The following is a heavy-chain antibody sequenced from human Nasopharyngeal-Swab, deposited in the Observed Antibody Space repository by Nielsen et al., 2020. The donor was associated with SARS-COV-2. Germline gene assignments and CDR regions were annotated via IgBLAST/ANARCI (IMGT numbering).Heavy chain of an antibody. Sequence: SETLSLTCAVYGGSFSGYYWSWIRQPPGKGLEWIGEINHSGSTNYNPSLKSRVTISVDTSKNQFSLKLSSVTAADTAVYYCARGGSSSWHYYYYGMDVWGQGTTVTVSS. CDR3: ARGGSSSWHYYYYGMDV. V-gene: IGHV4-34*01. D-gene: IGHD6-13*01. CDR1: GGSFSGYY. CDR2: INHSGST. J-gene: IGHJ6*02.